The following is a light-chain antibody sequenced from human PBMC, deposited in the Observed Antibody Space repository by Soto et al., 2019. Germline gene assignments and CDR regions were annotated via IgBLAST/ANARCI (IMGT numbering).Light chain of an antibody. CDR3: HQYGSSPGT. V-gene: IGKV3-20*01. CDR1: QSVSSNL. J-gene: IGKJ1*01. Sequence: EIVLTQSPGTLSLSPGERATLSCRASQSVSSNLLAWYQQKPGQAPRLPIYGASNRATGIPDRFSGSGSGTDFTLTISRLEPEDFAVYYCHQYGSSPGTFGQGTKVDIK. CDR2: GAS.